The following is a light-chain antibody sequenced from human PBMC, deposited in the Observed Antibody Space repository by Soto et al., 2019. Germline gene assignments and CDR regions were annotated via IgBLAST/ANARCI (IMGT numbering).Light chain of an antibody. V-gene: IGLV2-14*01. CDR1: NSDVGGSNY. CDR2: DVS. CDR3: SSYISSSTPHV. Sequence: QSALTQPASVSGSRGQSITISCSGTNSDVGGSNYVSWYQQYPGKAPKLMIYDVSNRPSGVSNRFSGSKSGNTASLTISGLQAEDEADYYCSSYISSSTPHVFGTGTKSPS. J-gene: IGLJ1*01.